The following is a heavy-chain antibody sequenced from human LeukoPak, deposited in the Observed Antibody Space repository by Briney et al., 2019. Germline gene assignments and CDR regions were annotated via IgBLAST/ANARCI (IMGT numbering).Heavy chain of an antibody. CDR3: AREVPYDSSFYYQPFDY. CDR2: INAGTGNT. J-gene: IGHJ4*02. V-gene: IGHV1-18*01. Sequence: ASVKVSCKASGYTFTSYGISWVRQAPGQRLEWLGWINAGTGNTKYSQKLQGRVTMTTDTSTSTAYMNLRSLRSDDTAVYYCAREVPYDSSFYYQPFDYWGQGTLVTVSS. D-gene: IGHD3-22*01. CDR1: GYTFTSYG.